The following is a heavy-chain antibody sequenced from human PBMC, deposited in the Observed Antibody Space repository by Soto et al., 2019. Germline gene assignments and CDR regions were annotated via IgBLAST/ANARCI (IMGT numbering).Heavy chain of an antibody. D-gene: IGHD2-2*01. V-gene: IGHV1-3*01. Sequence: QVQLVQSGAEVKKPGASVKVSCKASGYTFTSYAMHWVRQAPGQRLEWMGWINAGNGNTKYSQKLQGRVTITRDTSASTAYMELSSLRSEDTAVYYCARGGCSSTSCYVEGWFDPWGQGTLVTVSS. CDR2: INAGNGNT. J-gene: IGHJ5*02. CDR3: ARGGCSSTSCYVEGWFDP. CDR1: GYTFTSYA.